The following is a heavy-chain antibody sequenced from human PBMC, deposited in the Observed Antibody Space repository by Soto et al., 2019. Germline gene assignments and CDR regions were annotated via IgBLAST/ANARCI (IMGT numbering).Heavy chain of an antibody. CDR3: AKGLGWNEGDTGFDY. V-gene: IGHV3-23*01. Sequence: EVQLLGSGGGLVQPGGSLRVSCAASGFTFSSYAMSWVRQAAGKGLEWVSAISGSGGSTYYADSVKGRFTISRDNSKNTLYLQMNSLRAEDTAVYYCAKGLGWNEGDTGFDYWGQGTLVTVSS. J-gene: IGHJ4*02. CDR2: ISGSGGST. CDR1: GFTFSSYA. D-gene: IGHD1-1*01.